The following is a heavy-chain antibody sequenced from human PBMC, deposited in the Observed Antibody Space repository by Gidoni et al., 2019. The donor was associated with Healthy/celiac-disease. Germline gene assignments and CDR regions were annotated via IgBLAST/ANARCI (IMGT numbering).Heavy chain of an antibody. CDR3: TRLYSGNAGYYYGMDV. CDR1: GFTFSGSA. J-gene: IGHJ6*02. Sequence: EVQLVESGGGLVQPGGSLKLSCAASGFTFSGSAMHWVRQASGKGLEWVGRIRSKANSYATAYAASVKGRFTISRDDSKNTAYLQMNSLKTEDTAVYYCTRLYSGNAGYYYGMDVWGQGTTVTVSS. D-gene: IGHD1-26*01. V-gene: IGHV3-73*01. CDR2: IRSKANSYAT.